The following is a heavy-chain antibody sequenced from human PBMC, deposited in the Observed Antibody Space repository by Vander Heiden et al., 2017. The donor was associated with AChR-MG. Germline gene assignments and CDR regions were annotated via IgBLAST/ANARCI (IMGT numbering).Heavy chain of an antibody. CDR2: IVPSDSYT. Sequence: VQLVQSGAEVKKPGGSLRNSCRASGYGFTNYDITWVRQVPGLGPEGMGRIVPSDSYTNYCPSVQGHVTMSADKSISTAYLQWSSMKASDTAMYYCARHQYTYGLPLFGYWGQGTLVTVSS. V-gene: IGHV5-10-1*03. CDR1: GYGFTNYD. CDR3: ARHQYTYGLPLFGY. D-gene: IGHD5-18*01. J-gene: IGHJ4*02.